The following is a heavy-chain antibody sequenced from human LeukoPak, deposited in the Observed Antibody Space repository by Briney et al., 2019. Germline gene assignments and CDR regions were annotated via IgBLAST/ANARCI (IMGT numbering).Heavy chain of an antibody. CDR1: GGSFSGYY. Sequence: SETLSLTCAVYGGSFSGYYWSWIRQPPGKGLEWIGEINHSGSTNYNPSLKSRVTISVDTSKNQFSLKLSSVTAADTAVYYCAGAIIYSNYGGYYYYYGMDVWGQGTTVTVSS. D-gene: IGHD4-11*01. V-gene: IGHV4-34*01. J-gene: IGHJ6*02. CDR2: INHSGST. CDR3: AGAIIYSNYGGYYYYYGMDV.